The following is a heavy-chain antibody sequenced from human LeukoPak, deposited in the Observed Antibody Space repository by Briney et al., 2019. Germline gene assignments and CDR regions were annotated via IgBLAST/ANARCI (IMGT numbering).Heavy chain of an antibody. V-gene: IGHV3-15*01. D-gene: IGHD4-17*01. CDR2: IKSKIDGGTT. CDR3: TTDLGDYGDYVRC. J-gene: IGHJ4*02. CDR1: GLTIKNAW. Sequence: GGSLRLSCEASGLTIKNAWMTWVRQAPGKGLEWVGRIKSKIDGGTTEYGAPVKGRFTISRDDSKNILYLQMNSLKMEDTAVYYCTTDLGDYGDYVRCWGQGTLVTVSS.